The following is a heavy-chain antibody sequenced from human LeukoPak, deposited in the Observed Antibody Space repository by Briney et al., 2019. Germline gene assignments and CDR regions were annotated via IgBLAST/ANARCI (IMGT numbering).Heavy chain of an antibody. CDR1: GFTLSSYA. D-gene: IGHD2-21*02. J-gene: IGHJ1*01. V-gene: IGHV3-30-3*01. CDR3: ARGGHIVVVTSGVLAEYFQH. Sequence: PGRCLRLSCAASGFTLSSYAMHWVRQAPGKGVEWVAIISYDGTKEYYGDSVKGRFTISRDNSKNTVYLQMNSLRAEDTAVYYCARGGHIVVVTSGVLAEYFQHWGQGTLVTVSS. CDR2: ISYDGTKE.